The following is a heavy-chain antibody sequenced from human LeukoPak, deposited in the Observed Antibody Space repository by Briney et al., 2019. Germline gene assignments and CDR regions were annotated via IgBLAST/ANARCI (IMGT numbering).Heavy chain of an antibody. J-gene: IGHJ6*02. Sequence: GGSLRLSCAASGFTFNSYWTHWVRQAPGKGLVWVSRINSDGSSTSYADSVKGRFTISRDNAKNTLYLQMNSLRAEDTAVYYCARGYSSSSGHGMDVWGQGTTVTVSS. CDR1: GFTFNSYW. CDR3: ARGYSSSSGHGMDV. V-gene: IGHV3-74*01. CDR2: INSDGSST. D-gene: IGHD6-6*01.